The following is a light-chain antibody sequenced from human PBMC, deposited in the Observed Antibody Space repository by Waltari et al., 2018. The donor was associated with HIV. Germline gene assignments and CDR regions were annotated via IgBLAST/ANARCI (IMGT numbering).Light chain of an antibody. J-gene: IGLJ2*01. CDR1: SSDVGSFNF. V-gene: IGLV2-14*01. Sequence: QSALTQPASVSGSPGQSITISCTGSSSDVGSFNFVSWYQQYPGKAPKLVIFEVSKRPSGVSSRFSGSKSDNTASLTISGLQAEDEADYHCSSYRRDSTQVFGGGTKLTVL. CDR3: SSYRRDSTQV. CDR2: EVS.